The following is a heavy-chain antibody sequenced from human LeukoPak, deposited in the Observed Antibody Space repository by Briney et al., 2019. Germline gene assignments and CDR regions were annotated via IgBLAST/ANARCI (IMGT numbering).Heavy chain of an antibody. CDR3: ARDSGIAVAGGGIYFDY. CDR1: GFTFSSYE. CDR2: ISSSGSTI. D-gene: IGHD6-19*01. V-gene: IGHV3-48*03. Sequence: GGSLRLSCAASGFTFSSYEMNWVRQAPGKGLEWVSYISSSGSTIYYTDSVKGRFTISRDNAKNSLYLQMNSLRAEDTAVYYCARDSGIAVAGGGIYFDYWGQGTLVTVSS. J-gene: IGHJ4*02.